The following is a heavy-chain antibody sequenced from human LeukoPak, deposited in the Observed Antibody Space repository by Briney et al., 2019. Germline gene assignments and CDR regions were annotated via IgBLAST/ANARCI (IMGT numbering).Heavy chain of an antibody. J-gene: IGHJ4*02. V-gene: IGHV3-72*01. CDR1: GSSITDHH. CDR3: VRVVTTGSGWYHFDN. CDR2: SATTKPNSSTT. D-gene: IGHD1-1*01. Sequence: SGRSLRLSCAVAGSSITDHHMDCVRQVPGKGMEWIGRSATTKPNSSTTQYAASVRGRFTISRDDSQSSLDLHLNSMRTEVTAVYYCVRVVTTGSGWYHFDNWGLGTLVTVSS.